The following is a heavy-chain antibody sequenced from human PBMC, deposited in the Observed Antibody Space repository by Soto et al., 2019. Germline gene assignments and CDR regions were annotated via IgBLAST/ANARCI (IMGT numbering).Heavy chain of an antibody. J-gene: IGHJ6*02. Sequence: AASVKVSCKASGGTFSTHAIIWVRQAPGRGLEWMGGIIPISGTTYYTQKFQGRVTITADEPTSTAFMELSSLKSEDTAVFYCARGYCSGGNCYSGMDVWGQGTMVTVSS. CDR2: IIPISGTT. D-gene: IGHD2-15*01. V-gene: IGHV1-69*13. CDR3: ARGYCSGGNCYSGMDV. CDR1: GGTFSTHA.